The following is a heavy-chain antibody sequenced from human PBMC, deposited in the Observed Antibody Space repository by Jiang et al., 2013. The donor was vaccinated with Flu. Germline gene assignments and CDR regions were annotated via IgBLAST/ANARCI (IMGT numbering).Heavy chain of an antibody. CDR1: GGSISSYY. V-gene: IGHV4-59*08. D-gene: IGHD4-23*01. Sequence: QLLESGGGLVKPSETLSLTCTVSGGSISSYYWSWIRQPPGKGLEWIGYIYYSGSTNYNPSLKSRVTISVDTSKNQFSLKLSSVTAADTAVYYCARTTVVTLSPMYYFDYWGQGTLVTVSS. CDR2: IYYSGST. CDR3: ARTTVVTLSPMYYFDY. J-gene: IGHJ4*02.